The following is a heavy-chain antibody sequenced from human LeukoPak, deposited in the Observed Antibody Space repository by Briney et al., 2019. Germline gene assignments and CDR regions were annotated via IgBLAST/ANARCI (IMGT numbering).Heavy chain of an antibody. Sequence: PGGSLRLSCAASGFTFSSYAMSWVRQAPGKGLEWVSAISGSGGSTYYADSVKGRFTISRDNSKNTLYLQMNSLRPEDTAVYYCARAGGYCTTTRCYYYYYMDVWGKGTTVTVSS. J-gene: IGHJ6*03. D-gene: IGHD2-2*01. V-gene: IGHV3-23*01. CDR2: ISGSGGST. CDR1: GFTFSSYA. CDR3: ARAGGYCTTTRCYYYYYMDV.